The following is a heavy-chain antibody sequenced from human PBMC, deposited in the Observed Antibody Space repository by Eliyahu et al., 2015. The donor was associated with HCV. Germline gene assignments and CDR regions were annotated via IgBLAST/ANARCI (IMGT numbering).Heavy chain of an antibody. V-gene: IGHV4-59*01. J-gene: IGHJ5*02. CDR1: GGSITTSY. D-gene: IGHD6-19*01. Sequence: QVQLQESGPGLVKSSETLSLTCTVSGGSITTSYWSWIRQPPGKGLEWIGXIHYSGSTNYNPSLKSRVTISIDTSKNQFSLKLTSVTAADTAVYYCASGGGGIAVAGTGGWFDPWGQGTLVTVSS. CDR3: ASGGGGIAVAGTGGWFDP. CDR2: IHYSGST.